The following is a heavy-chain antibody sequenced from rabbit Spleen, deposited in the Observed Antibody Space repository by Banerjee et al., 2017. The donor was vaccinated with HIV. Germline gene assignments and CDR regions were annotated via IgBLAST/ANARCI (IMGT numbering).Heavy chain of an antibody. CDR3: ARAEGFDRYATDLGL. D-gene: IGHD6-1*01. CDR2: VYAGSSGST. V-gene: IGHV1S45*01. J-gene: IGHJ4*01. Sequence: QQQLVESGGGLVKPGGTLTLSCKASGFTLSSYWIWWVRQAPGKGLEWIACVYAGSSGSTYYASWAKGRFTVSKTSSTTVTLQVTSLTAADTATYFCARAEGFDRYATDLGLWGPGTLVTVS. CDR1: GFTLSSYW.